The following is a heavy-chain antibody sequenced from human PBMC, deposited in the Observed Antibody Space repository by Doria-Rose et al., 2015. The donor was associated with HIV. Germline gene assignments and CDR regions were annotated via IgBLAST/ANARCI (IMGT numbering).Heavy chain of an antibody. CDR1: GVSLSSPGMG. V-gene: IGHV2-26*01. CDR3: ARIKSSRWYHKYYFDF. J-gene: IGHJ4*02. CDR2: IFSDDER. Sequence: SGPVLVKPTETLTLTCTVSGVSLSSPGMGVSWIRQPPGKALEWLANIFSDDERSYKTSLKSRLTISRVTSKSQVVVTMTDMDPVDTATYYCARIKSSRWYHKYYFDFWGQGPLSSSPQ. D-gene: IGHD6-13*01.